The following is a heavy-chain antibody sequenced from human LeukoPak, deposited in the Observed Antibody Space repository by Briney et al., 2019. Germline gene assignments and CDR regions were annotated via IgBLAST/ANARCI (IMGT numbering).Heavy chain of an antibody. V-gene: IGHV3-23*01. CDR3: AKDVHGGNSVYADYFDY. CDR1: GFTFSSYA. D-gene: IGHD4-23*01. CDR2: ISGSGGST. Sequence: GGSLRLSCAASGFTFSSYAMSWVRQAPGKGLEWVSAISGSGGSTYYADSVKGRFTISRDNSKNTLYLQMNSLRAEDTAVYYCAKDVHGGNSVYADYFDYWGQGTLVTVSS. J-gene: IGHJ4*02.